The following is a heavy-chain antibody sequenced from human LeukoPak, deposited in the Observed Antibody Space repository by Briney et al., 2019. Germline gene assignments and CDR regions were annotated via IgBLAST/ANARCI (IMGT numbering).Heavy chain of an antibody. V-gene: IGHV1-46*01. CDR3: ARDNSVEDTAWWFDP. CDR2: INPSGGST. D-gene: IGHD4-23*01. J-gene: IGHJ5*02. CDR1: GYTFTSYD. Sequence: ASVKVSCKGSGYTFTSYDINWVRQATGQGLEWMGIINPSGGSTSYAQKFQGRVTMTRDMSTSTDYMELSSLRSEDTAVYYCARDNSVEDTAWWFDPWGQGTLVTVSS.